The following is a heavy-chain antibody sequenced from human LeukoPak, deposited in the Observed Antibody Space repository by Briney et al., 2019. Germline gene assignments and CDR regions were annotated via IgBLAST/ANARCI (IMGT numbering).Heavy chain of an antibody. D-gene: IGHD2-2*01. CDR3: ARDRGDGYCSGTSCSHAFDI. V-gene: IGHV3-53*04. Sequence: GGSLRLSCAASGLSVSSNYMSWVRQAPGKGLEWVSVIYSGDNTYYADSVKGRFTISRHHSENTLSLQMNSLRAEDTAVYYCARDRGDGYCSGTSCSHAFDIWGRGTMVTVSS. CDR2: IYSGDNT. CDR1: GLSVSSNY. J-gene: IGHJ3*02.